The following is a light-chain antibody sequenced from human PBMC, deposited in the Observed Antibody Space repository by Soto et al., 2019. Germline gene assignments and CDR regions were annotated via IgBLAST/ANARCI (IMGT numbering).Light chain of an antibody. Sequence: QAVVTQPASVSGSPGQSITISCTGTSSDVGGYNYVSWYQQHPGKAPKLMIYDVSNRPSGVSNRFSGSKSGNTASLTISGLQADDEADYYCSSYTSSSTRVVFGGGTKVTVL. CDR3: SSYTSSSTRVV. V-gene: IGLV2-14*01. J-gene: IGLJ2*01. CDR2: DVS. CDR1: SSDVGGYNY.